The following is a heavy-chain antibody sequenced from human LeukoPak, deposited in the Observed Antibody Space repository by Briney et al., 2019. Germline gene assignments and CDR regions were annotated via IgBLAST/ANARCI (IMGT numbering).Heavy chain of an antibody. Sequence: ASVKVSCKASGYTFTGYYMHWVRQAPGQGLEWMGWINPNSGGTNYAQKFQGRVTMTRDTSISTAYMELRRLRSDDTAVYYCATTLLRWYPFDYWGQGTLVTVSS. CDR2: INPNSGGT. J-gene: IGHJ4*02. D-gene: IGHD4-23*01. CDR1: GYTFTGYY. CDR3: ATTLLRWYPFDY. V-gene: IGHV1-2*02.